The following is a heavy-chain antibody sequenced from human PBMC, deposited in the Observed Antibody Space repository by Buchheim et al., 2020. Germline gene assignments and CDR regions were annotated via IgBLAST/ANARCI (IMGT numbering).Heavy chain of an antibody. CDR2: ITPSGGST. CDR1: GYTFTNYY. D-gene: IGHD3-16*01. CDR3: ARADSTSGGTFDY. J-gene: IGHJ4*02. V-gene: IGHV1-46*01. Sequence: QVQLVQSGAEVKKPGASVKVSCKASGYTFTNYYLHWLRQAPGQGLEWMAMITPSGGSTTYAQKFQGRVTMTRDTSTSTGYMELSSLRSEDTAVYYCARADSTSGGTFDYWGQGTL.